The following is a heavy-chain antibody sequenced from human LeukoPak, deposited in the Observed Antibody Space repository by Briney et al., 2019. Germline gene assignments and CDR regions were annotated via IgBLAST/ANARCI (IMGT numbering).Heavy chain of an antibody. CDR3: ARGAELLDNWFDP. CDR1: GESFSGYY. V-gene: IGHV4-34*09. Sequence: PSETLSLTCAVYGESFSGYYWTWIRQPPGKGLEWIGEVNHSGNTNYNPSLKSRVTISVDTSKNQFSLKLSSVTAADTAVYYCARGAELLDNWFDPWGQGTLVTVSS. D-gene: IGHD2-15*01. CDR2: VNHSGNT. J-gene: IGHJ5*02.